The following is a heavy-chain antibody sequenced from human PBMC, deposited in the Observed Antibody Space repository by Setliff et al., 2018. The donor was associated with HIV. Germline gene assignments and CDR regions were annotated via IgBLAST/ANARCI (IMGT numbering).Heavy chain of an antibody. J-gene: IGHJ4*02. CDR3: AQMSISASVYFDY. V-gene: IGHV4-4*07. D-gene: IGHD2-21*01. Sequence: KSSETLSLTCTVSGYSISSRYYWGWFRQPAGKGLESLGRIYTSGNMIYNPSLKSRVTMSADTSRNQLSLRLKSVTAADTAVYFCAQMSISASVYFDYWGQGTLVTVSS. CDR1: GYSISSRYY. CDR2: IYTSGNM.